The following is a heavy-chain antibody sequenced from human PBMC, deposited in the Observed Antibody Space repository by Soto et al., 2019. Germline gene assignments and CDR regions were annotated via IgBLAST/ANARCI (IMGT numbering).Heavy chain of an antibody. CDR3: PRTPSLETGSTEFDY. CDR1: GGSISSGGYH. V-gene: IGHV4-31*03. Sequence: SETLSLTCTVSGGSISSGGYHWSWIRQHPGKGLEWIGYIYYSGSTYYNPSLKSRVIISVDTSKNQFSLELSSVTAADTAVYYCPRTPSLETGSTEFDYWGQGTLVTVSS. D-gene: IGHD3-10*01. CDR2: IYYSGST. J-gene: IGHJ4*02.